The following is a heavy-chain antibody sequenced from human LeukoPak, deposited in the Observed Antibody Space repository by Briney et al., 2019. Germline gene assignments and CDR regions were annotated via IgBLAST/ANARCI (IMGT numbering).Heavy chain of an antibody. V-gene: IGHV3-23*01. CDR3: AKGAGVIIKYFDY. J-gene: IGHJ4*02. CDR1: GFTFSSYA. D-gene: IGHD3-10*01. CDR2: LSSSGGTT. Sequence: SGGSLRLSCAVSGFTFSSYAMSWVRQAPGKGLEWVSGLSSSGGTTYYADSVKGRFTISRDNSKNTLYLQLNSLRAEDTGVNYCAKGAGVIIKYFDYWGQGTLVTVPS.